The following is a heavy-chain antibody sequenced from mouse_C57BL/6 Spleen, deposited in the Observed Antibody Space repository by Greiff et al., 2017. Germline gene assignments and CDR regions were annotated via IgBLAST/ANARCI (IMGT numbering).Heavy chain of an antibody. CDR1: GFTFSDYY. CDR3: ARDHYLSRRGYFDV. Sequence: EVKLVESEGGLVQPGSSMKLSCTASGFTFSDYYMAWVRQVPEKGLEWVANINYDGSSTYYLDSLKSRFIISRDNAKNILYLQMSSLKSEDTATYYCARDHYLSRRGYFDVWGTGTTVTVSS. J-gene: IGHJ1*03. CDR2: INYDGSST. V-gene: IGHV5-16*01. D-gene: IGHD5-5*01.